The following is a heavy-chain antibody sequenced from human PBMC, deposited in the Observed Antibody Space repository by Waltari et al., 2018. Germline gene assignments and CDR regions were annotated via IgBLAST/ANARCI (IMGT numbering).Heavy chain of an antibody. CDR1: GGTVGSYA. V-gene: IGHV1-69*01. CDR3: ARDGLSIAAPGGGYGMDV. CDR2: IIPIFGTA. Sequence: QVQLVQYGAEVKKPWSSVTASCKASGGTVGSYAISWVRQAPGQGLECIGGIIPIFGTANYEQKFQGRVTITADESTSTAYMELSSLRSEDTAVYYCARDGLSIAAPGGGYGMDVWGQGTTVTVSS. D-gene: IGHD6-6*01. J-gene: IGHJ6*02.